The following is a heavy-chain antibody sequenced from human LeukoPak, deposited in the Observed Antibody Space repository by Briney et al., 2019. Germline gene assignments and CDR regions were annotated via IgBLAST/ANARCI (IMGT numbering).Heavy chain of an antibody. CDR3: ARDRLGHYDYVWDPTPIDY. CDR2: ISAYNGNT. Sequence: ASVKVSCKASGYTFTSYGISWVRQAPGQGLEWMGWISAYNGNTNYAQKLQGRVTMTTDTSTSTAYMELRSLRSDDTAVYYCARDRLGHYDYVWDPTPIDYWGQGTLVTVSS. J-gene: IGHJ4*02. CDR1: GYTFTSYG. V-gene: IGHV1-18*01. D-gene: IGHD3-16*01.